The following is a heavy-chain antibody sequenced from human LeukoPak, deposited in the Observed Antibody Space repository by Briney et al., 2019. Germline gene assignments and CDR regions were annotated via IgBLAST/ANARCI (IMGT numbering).Heavy chain of an antibody. J-gene: IGHJ4*02. D-gene: IGHD6-19*01. CDR2: THYSVST. CDR3: ARHRVQLAGSYFDY. V-gene: IGHV4-59*08. Sequence: SETLSLTCTVSGDSISTYYWSWIRQPPGKGLEWIGFTHYSVSTSDNPSLKSRATRSVDTSTNQFSLKLSSVTAADTAVYYCARHRVQLAGSYFDYWGQGTLVTVSS. CDR1: GDSISTYY.